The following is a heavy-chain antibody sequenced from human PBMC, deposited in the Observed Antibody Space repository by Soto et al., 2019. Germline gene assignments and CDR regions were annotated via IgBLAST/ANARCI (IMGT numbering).Heavy chain of an antibody. CDR2: INTYNGNT. Sequence: QVQLVQSGAEVKNPGASVKVSCKASGYTFTRYGIGWARQAPGQGLEWMGWINTYNGNTNYAQNVQGRVTLTTDTSTSIAYMELRSLRSNDTAIYYCAMVDVYVTPSPQDVW. V-gene: IGHV1-18*01. D-gene: IGHD3-16*01. J-gene: IGHJ6*01. CDR1: GYTFTRYG. CDR3: AMVDVYVTPSPQDV.